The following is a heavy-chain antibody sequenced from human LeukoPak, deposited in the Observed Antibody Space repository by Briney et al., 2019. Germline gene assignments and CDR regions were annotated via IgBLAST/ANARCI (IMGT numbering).Heavy chain of an antibody. CDR2: ISYDGSNE. J-gene: IGHJ4*02. D-gene: IGHD3-22*01. CDR3: AKWMYYYDSSGFDY. Sequence: GRSLRLSCVASGFTFSSYAMHWVRQAPGKELKWVAVISYDGSNEYYADSMKGRFTISRDNSKNTLYLQMNSLRAEDTAVYYCAKWMYYYDSSGFDYWGQGTLVTVSS. V-gene: IGHV3-30*18. CDR1: GFTFSSYA.